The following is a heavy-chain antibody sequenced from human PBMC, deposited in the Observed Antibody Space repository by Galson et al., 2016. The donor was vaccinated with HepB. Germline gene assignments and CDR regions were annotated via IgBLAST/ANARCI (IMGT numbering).Heavy chain of an antibody. D-gene: IGHD1-26*01. Sequence: TLSLTCGVSDDSMSNGAYSWSWIRQPSGKGLEYIGYIHRSGNSYSIPSLKSRVTISMDRSKNQFSLKLSSVTAADTAVYYCVRDLGNYFDLWGQGSLVTVSS. J-gene: IGHJ4*02. CDR2: IHRSGNS. CDR1: DDSMSNGAYS. V-gene: IGHV4-30-2*01. CDR3: VRDLGNYFDL.